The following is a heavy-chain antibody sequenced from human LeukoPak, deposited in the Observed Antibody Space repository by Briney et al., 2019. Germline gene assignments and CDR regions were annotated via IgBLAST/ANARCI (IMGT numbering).Heavy chain of an antibody. Sequence: SVTVSCTASGGTFSSYAISWVRHAPGPGLEWMGRIIPIFGIANYAQKFQGRLTITLDKSTSTAYMELSSLRSEDTAVYYCARDDHGVHPYYYGMDVWGQETTVTVSS. CDR1: GGTFSSYA. D-gene: IGHD3-3*01. CDR2: IIPIFGIA. J-gene: IGHJ6*02. V-gene: IGHV1-69*04. CDR3: ARDDHGVHPYYYGMDV.